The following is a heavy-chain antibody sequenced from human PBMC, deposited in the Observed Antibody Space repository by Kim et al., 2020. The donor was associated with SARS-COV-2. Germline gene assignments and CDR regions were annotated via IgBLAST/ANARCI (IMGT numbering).Heavy chain of an antibody. CDR2: ISSNGGTT. Sequence: GGSLRLSCAASGFTFSSYSMHWVRQAPGKGLESVSAISSNGGTTYYANSVKGRFTISRDNSKNTLYLQMGSLRAEDMAVYYCARVGVTSAFDIWGQGTMVTVSS. J-gene: IGHJ3*02. CDR3: ARVGVTSAFDI. D-gene: IGHD2-21*02. V-gene: IGHV3-64*01. CDR1: GFTFSSYS.